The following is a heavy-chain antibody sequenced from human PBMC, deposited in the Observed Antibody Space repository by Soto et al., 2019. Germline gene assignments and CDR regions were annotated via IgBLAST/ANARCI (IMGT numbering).Heavy chain of an antibody. J-gene: IGHJ6*02. Sequence: EVQLLESGGGLVQPGGSLRLSCAASGFTFSSYAMSWVRQAPGKGLEWVSAISGSGGSTYYADSVKGRFTISRDNSKNTLYLQMNSLRAEDTAVYYCAKFKQLVSTYYYYYGMDVWGQGTTVTVSS. V-gene: IGHV3-23*01. D-gene: IGHD6-6*01. CDR3: AKFKQLVSTYYYYYGMDV. CDR2: ISGSGGST. CDR1: GFTFSSYA.